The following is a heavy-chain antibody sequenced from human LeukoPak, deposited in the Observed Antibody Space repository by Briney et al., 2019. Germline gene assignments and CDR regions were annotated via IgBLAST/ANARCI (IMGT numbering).Heavy chain of an antibody. D-gene: IGHD3-22*01. J-gene: IGHJ1*01. Sequence: GGSLRLSCAASGFTFSSHSMNWVRQAPGKGLEWVSSISSSSTYIYYADSVKGRFTISRDNAKNSLYLQMNSLRAEDTAVYYCATYSSLNRREFQFWGQGTLLTVSS. CDR2: ISSSSTYI. CDR1: GFTFSSHS. CDR3: ATYSSLNRREFQF. V-gene: IGHV3-21*01.